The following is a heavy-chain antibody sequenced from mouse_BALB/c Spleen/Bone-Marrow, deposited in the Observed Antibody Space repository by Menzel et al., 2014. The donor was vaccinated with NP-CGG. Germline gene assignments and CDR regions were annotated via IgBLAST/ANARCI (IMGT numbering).Heavy chain of an antibody. V-gene: IGHV1-4*02. Sequence: QVQLQQSGAELVRPGDSVKMSCKASGYTFTTYTIQWVKRRPGQGLEWIGYIVPSSGYTDYNQKFKVKTSLTADKSSNTAYIQLSSLTSAVSAVYYCAREARSGAWFAYWGQGTLVTVSA. J-gene: IGHJ3*01. CDR1: GYTFTTYT. CDR2: IVPSSGYT. CDR3: AREARSGAWFAY.